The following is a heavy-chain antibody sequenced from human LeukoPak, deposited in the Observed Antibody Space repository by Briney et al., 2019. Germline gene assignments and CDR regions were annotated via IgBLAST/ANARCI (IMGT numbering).Heavy chain of an antibody. J-gene: IGHJ4*02. D-gene: IGHD4-17*01. CDR2: ISYDGSNK. Sequence: PGGSLRLSCAASGFTFSSYAMHWVRQAPGKGLEWVAVISYDGSNKYYADSVKGRFTISRDNSKNTLYLQMNSLRAEDTAVYYCARSYGDALFDYWGQGTLVTVSS. V-gene: IGHV3-30*04. CDR1: GFTFSSYA. CDR3: ARSYGDALFDY.